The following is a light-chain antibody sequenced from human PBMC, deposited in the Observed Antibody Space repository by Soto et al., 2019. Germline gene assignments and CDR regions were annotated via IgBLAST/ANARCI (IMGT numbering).Light chain of an antibody. Sequence: DVQLTQSPSSLSASVGDRVTISCRTSHIISTYLNWYQHKPGRAPKFLIYAVSTLQSWVPSRFNGSGSGTDFTLTISSLQPEDFASYSCQQSYSSPWTFGQGTKVEIK. V-gene: IGKV1-39*01. CDR3: QQSYSSPWT. J-gene: IGKJ1*01. CDR2: AVS. CDR1: HIISTY.